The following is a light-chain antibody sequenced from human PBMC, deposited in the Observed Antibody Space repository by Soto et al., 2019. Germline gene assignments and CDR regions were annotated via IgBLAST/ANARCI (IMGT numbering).Light chain of an antibody. J-gene: IGKJ3*01. CDR3: QQYNGWPLT. CDR2: GAS. CDR1: HSVSSN. V-gene: IGKV3-15*01. Sequence: DIVMTHSPVTLSVSPGERATLSCRARHSVSSNVAWYQQQPGQAPMLLVSGASTRATDVPARFSGSGSGTEFTLTVSSLQSEDFAVYYCQQYNGWPLTFGPGTKV.